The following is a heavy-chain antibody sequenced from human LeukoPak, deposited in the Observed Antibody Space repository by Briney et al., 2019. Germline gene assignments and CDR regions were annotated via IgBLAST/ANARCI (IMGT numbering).Heavy chain of an antibody. CDR1: GFTFSTYQ. V-gene: IGHV3-48*03. CDR3: ARVGYCSGGSCYPTFRYYYYYMDV. D-gene: IGHD2-15*01. J-gene: IGHJ6*03. CDR2: ISSSGSTI. Sequence: GGSLRLSCAAPGFTFSTYQMNWVRQAPGKGLEWVSYISSSGSTIYYADSVKGRFTISRDNAKNSLYLQMNSLRAEDTAVYYCARVGYCSGGSCYPTFRYYYYYMDVWGEGTTVTVSS.